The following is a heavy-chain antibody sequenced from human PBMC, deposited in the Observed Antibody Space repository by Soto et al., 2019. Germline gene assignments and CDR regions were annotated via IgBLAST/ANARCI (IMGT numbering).Heavy chain of an antibody. CDR1: GGSISSGDYY. CDR2: IYYSGST. D-gene: IGHD2-2*01. Sequence: QVQLQESGPGLVKPSQTLSLTCTVSGGSISSGDYYWSWIRQPPGKGLEWIGYIYYSGSTYYNPSLKSRVTISVDTSKNQFSLKLSSVTGADTAVYYCARGYCSSTSCYEYFNAFDIWGQGTMVTVSS. V-gene: IGHV4-30-4*01. J-gene: IGHJ3*02. CDR3: ARGYCSSTSCYEYFNAFDI.